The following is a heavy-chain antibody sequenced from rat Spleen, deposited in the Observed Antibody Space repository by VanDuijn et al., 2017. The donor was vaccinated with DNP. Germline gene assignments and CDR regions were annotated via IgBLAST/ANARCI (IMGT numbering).Heavy chain of an antibody. CDR1: EFTFNNYW. CDR3: ARHVLPLRVWDY. V-gene: IGHV5-31*01. J-gene: IGHJ2*01. D-gene: IGHD1-4*01. CDR2: ISRSGGST. Sequence: EVQLVESGGDLVQPGRSLKLSCVASEFTFNNYWMTWFRQVPGKGLEWVASISRSGGSTYYPDSVRGRFTISRDNAKSTLYLEMNSLRSEDMATYYCARHVLPLRVWDYWGQGVMVTVSS.